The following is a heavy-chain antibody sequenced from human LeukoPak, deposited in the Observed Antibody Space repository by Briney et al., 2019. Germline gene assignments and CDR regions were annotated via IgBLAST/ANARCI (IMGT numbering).Heavy chain of an antibody. CDR3: ARDSPFRGWTGSDFDY. D-gene: IGHD3/OR15-3a*01. CDR1: GFTFSSYE. J-gene: IGHJ4*02. V-gene: IGHV3-48*03. Sequence: GGSLRLSCAASGFTFSSYEMNWIRQAPGKGLEWISYISNSGSTKYYADSVKGRFTISRDNAKNSLYLQMNSLRAEDTALYYCARDSPFRGWTGSDFDYWGQGTLVTVSS. CDR2: ISNSGSTK.